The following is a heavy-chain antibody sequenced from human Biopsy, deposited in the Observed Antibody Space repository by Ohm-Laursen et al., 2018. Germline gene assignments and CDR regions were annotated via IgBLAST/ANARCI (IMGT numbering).Heavy chain of an antibody. Sequence: SETLSLTCAVSGGSFSGTYWSWIRQTPGKGLEWIGEINHSGSTNYSPSLKSRVTISVDTAKKQFSLSLRSVTAADTAVYYCARVPLPGIGAAYQGRFLYGMDVWGQGTTVSVSS. CDR2: INHSGST. D-gene: IGHD6-13*01. CDR1: GGSFSGTY. V-gene: IGHV4-34*01. CDR3: ARVPLPGIGAAYQGRFLYGMDV. J-gene: IGHJ6*02.